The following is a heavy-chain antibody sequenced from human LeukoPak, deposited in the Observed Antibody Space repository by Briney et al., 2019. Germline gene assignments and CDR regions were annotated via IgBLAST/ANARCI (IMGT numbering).Heavy chain of an antibody. D-gene: IGHD3-10*01. CDR1: GFTVSSIY. CDR3: AKDLVAFGELFGDY. J-gene: IGHJ4*02. CDR2: IYSDGTT. Sequence: QPGGSLRLSCAASGFTVSSIYMNWVRQAPGKGLEWVSVIYSDGTTYYADSVKGRFTISRDNSKNTLYLQMNSLRAEDTAVYYCAKDLVAFGELFGDYWGQGTLVTVSS. V-gene: IGHV3-66*01.